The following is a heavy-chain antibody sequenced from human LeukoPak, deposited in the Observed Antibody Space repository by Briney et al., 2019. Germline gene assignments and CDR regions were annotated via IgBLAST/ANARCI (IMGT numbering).Heavy chain of an antibody. D-gene: IGHD1-1*01. J-gene: IGHJ4*02. Sequence: SVKVSCKASGGTFSSYAISWVRQAPGQGLEWMGEIIPIFGTANYAQKFQGRVTITADESTSTAYMELSSLRSEDTAVYYCARHVSTTGTTGYYYFDYWGQGTLVTVSS. CDR1: GGTFSSYA. V-gene: IGHV1-69*13. CDR2: IIPIFGTA. CDR3: ARHVSTTGTTGYYYFDY.